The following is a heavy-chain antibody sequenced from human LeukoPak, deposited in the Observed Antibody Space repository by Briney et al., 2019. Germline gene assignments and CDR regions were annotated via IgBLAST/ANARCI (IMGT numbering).Heavy chain of an antibody. D-gene: IGHD3-9*01. CDR2: ISAYNGNT. CDR3: ARVALAHYDILTGYYFDY. J-gene: IGHJ4*02. CDR1: GYTFTSYG. Sequence: RASVKVSRKASGYTFTSYGISWVRQAPGQGLEWMGWISAYNGNTNYAQKLQGRVTMTTDTSTSTAYMELRSLRSDDTAVYYCARVALAHYDILTGYYFDYWGQGTLVTVSS. V-gene: IGHV1-18*04.